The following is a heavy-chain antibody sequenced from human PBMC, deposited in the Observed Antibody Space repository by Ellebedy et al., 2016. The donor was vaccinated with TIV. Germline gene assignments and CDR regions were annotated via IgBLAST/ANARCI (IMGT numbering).Heavy chain of an antibody. CDR1: GFTFSSYW. D-gene: IGHD2-15*01. J-gene: IGHJ3*02. V-gene: IGHV3-7*03. CDR2: VNQDESEK. CDR3: ARLIGGTCQCAFDI. Sequence: PGGSLRLSCAASGFTFSSYWMNWVRQAPGKGLEWVAGVNQDESEKYYVDSVKGRFTISRDNAKSSLYLQVNSLRAEDTAVYYCARLIGGTCQCAFDIWGQGTMVTVSS.